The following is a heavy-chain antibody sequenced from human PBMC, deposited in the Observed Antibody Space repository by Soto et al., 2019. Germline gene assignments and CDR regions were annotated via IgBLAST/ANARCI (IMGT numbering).Heavy chain of an antibody. D-gene: IGHD2-21*01. CDR2: IIHIFDTA. V-gene: IGHV1-69*13. J-gene: IGHJ3*02. CDR1: GCTFSRYA. Sequence: SVTVSCKGSGCTFSRYAINWMRQGLGQGLEWMGGIIHIFDTANDAQNFQGRGKITAGESTPTAYMALSSLRSEYSSAKVGSNHISWAAAFDIWGQGTMVTVSS. CDR3: SNHISWAAAFDI.